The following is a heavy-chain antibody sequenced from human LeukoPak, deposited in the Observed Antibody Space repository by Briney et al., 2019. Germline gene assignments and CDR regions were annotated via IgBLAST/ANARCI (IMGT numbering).Heavy chain of an antibody. D-gene: IGHD3-10*01. CDR1: GFTFDDYG. J-gene: IGHJ4*02. V-gene: IGHV3-20*01. CDR3: ARDLHGSGSYHPPGY. CDR2: INWNGGST. Sequence: GGSLRLSCAASGFTFDDYGMSWVRQAPGKGLEWVSGINWNGGSTGYADSVKGRFTISRDNAKNSLYLQMNSLRAEDTALYHCARDLHGSGSYHPPGYWGQGTLVTVSS.